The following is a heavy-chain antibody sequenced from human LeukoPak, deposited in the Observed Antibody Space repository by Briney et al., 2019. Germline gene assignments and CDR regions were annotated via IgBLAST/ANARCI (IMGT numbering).Heavy chain of an antibody. J-gene: IGHJ3*02. D-gene: IGHD6-13*01. CDR3: ARDRPGTVERDDAFDI. V-gene: IGHV4-61*01. CDR1: GGSVSSGSYY. Sequence: SETLSLTCTVSGGSVSSGSYYWSWIRQPPGKGLEWIGYIYYSGSTNYNPSLKSRVTISVDTSKNQFSLKLSSVTAADTAVYYCARDRPGTVERDDAFDIWGQGTMVTVSS. CDR2: IYYSGST.